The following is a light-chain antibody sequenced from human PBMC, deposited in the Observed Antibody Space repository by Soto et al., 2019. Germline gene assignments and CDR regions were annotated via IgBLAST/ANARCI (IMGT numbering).Light chain of an antibody. Sequence: PGERASLYCRASQSISGRYLAWYQQKPGQAPRLLIYDASSRATGIPDRCSGSGSGTDFILTISRLEPEDYAVYYCQQYGSSPLTFGGGTKVEIK. J-gene: IGKJ4*01. CDR3: QQYGSSPLT. CDR2: DAS. CDR1: QSISGRY. V-gene: IGKV3-20*01.